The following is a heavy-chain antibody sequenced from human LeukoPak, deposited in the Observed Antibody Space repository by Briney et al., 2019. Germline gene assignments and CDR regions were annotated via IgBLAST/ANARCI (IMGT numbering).Heavy chain of an antibody. CDR2: IYYSGST. J-gene: IGHJ4*02. D-gene: IGHD6-13*01. CDR1: GGSVSSGSYY. CDR3: ARDRFPAAGIGYLDY. Sequence: SETLSLTCTVSGGSVSSGSYYWSWIRQPPGKGLEWIGYIYYSGSTNYNPSLKSRVTISVDTSKNQFSLKLSSVTAADTAVYYCARDRFPAAGIGYLDYWGQGTLVTVSS. V-gene: IGHV4-61*01.